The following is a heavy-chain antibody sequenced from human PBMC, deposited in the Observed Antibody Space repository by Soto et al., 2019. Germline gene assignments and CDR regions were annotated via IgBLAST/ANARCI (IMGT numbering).Heavy chain of an antibody. CDR3: ARASPIVVVPAATSGGELFDY. CDR2: ISYDGSNK. Sequence: PGGSLRLSCAASGFTFSSYAMHWFRQAPGKGLEWVAVISYDGSNKYYADSVKGRFTISRDNSKNTLYLQMNSLRAEDTAVYYCARASPIVVVPAATSGGELFDYWGQGTLVTVSS. CDR1: GFTFSSYA. D-gene: IGHD2-2*01. J-gene: IGHJ4*02. V-gene: IGHV3-30-3*01.